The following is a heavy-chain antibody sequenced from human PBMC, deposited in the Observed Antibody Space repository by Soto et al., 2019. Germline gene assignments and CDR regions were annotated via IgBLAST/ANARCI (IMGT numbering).Heavy chain of an antibody. V-gene: IGHV4-31*03. CDR1: GDSISSVGYY. J-gene: IGHJ4*02. D-gene: IGHD2-2*01. CDR2: IYYSGNT. CDR3: ARVRCSSSSCTNFDF. Sequence: SETLSLTCTVSGDSISSVGYYWSWIRHHPGKGLEWIGYIYYSGNTYYNPSLQSRVTISADTSKDHFSLKLTSITAADAAVYYCARVRCSSSSCTNFDFWGQGTLVTVSS.